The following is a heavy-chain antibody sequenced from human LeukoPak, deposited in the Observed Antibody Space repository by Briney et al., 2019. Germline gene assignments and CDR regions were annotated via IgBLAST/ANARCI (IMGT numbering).Heavy chain of an antibody. V-gene: IGHV3-23*01. J-gene: IGHJ5*02. D-gene: IGHD6-13*01. CDR1: GFTFSSHG. CDR2: ISPSGGIT. Sequence: PGGSLRLSCAASGFTFSSHGMNWVRQAPGKGLEWVSGISPSGGITYYTDSVKGRFTISRDNSKNTLYLQMDSLRAEDTAVYYCAKDRRIAAVGPRRTINKWLDPWGQGTLVTVSS. CDR3: AKDRRIAAVGPRRTINKWLDP.